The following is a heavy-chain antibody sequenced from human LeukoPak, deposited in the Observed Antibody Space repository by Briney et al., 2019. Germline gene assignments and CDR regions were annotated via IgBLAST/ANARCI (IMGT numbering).Heavy chain of an antibody. V-gene: IGHV3-30-3*01. CDR1: GFTFSSYA. Sequence: GGSLRLSCAASGFTFSSYAMHWVRQAPGKGLEWVALISFDESNAYYADSVKGRFTISRDNSKNTLYLQMGSLRAEDTAVYYCARVDSSSWGDNYFDYWGQGTLVTVSS. J-gene: IGHJ4*02. D-gene: IGHD6-13*01. CDR2: ISFDESNA. CDR3: ARVDSSSWGDNYFDY.